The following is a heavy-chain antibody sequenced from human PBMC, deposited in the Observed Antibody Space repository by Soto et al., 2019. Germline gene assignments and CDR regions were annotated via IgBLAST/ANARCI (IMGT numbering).Heavy chain of an antibody. Sequence: ASVKVSCKASGYTFTGYYMHWVRQAPGQGLEWMGWINPNSGGTNYAQKFQGRVTMTRDTSISTAYMELSRLRSDDTAVYYCAGGRIVVAGSSACYGMDVWGQGTAVTVSS. V-gene: IGHV1-2*02. CDR1: GYTFTGYY. CDR2: INPNSGGT. CDR3: AGGRIVVAGSSACYGMDV. D-gene: IGHD6-19*01. J-gene: IGHJ6*02.